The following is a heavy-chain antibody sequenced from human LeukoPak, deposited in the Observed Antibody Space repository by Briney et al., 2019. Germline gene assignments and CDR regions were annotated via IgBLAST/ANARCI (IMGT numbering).Heavy chain of an antibody. CDR3: ARDYGSGSYKDYYYGMDV. CDR1: GGSISSGGYY. D-gene: IGHD3-10*01. Sequence: SETLSLTCTVSGGSISSGGYYWSWIRQHPGKGLEWFGYIYYSGSTYYNPSLKSRVTISVDTSKNQFSLKLSSVTAADTAVYYCARDYGSGSYKDYYYGMDVWGKGTTVTVSS. V-gene: IGHV4-31*03. CDR2: IYYSGST. J-gene: IGHJ6*04.